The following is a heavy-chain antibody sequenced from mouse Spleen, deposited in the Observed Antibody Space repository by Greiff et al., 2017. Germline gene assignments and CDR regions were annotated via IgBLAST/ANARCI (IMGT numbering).Heavy chain of an antibody. J-gene: IGHJ2*01. V-gene: IGHV5-9-3*01. CDR3: ARHPYGNFFDY. D-gene: IGHD2-10*02. CDR1: GFTFSSYA. Sequence: EVQGVESGGALVKLGGSLKLSCAASGFTFSSYAMSWVRQTPEKRLEWVATISSGGGNTYYPDSVKGRFTISRDNAKNTLYLQMSSLKSEYTAMYYCARHPYGNFFDYWGQGTTLTVSS. CDR2: ISSGGGNT.